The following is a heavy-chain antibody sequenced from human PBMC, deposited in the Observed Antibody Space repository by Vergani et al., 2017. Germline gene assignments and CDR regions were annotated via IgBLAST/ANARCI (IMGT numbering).Heavy chain of an antibody. CDR1: GFTFSSYA. D-gene: IGHD3-10*01. CDR2: ISGSGGST. Sequence: EVQLLESGGGLVQPGGSLRLSCAASGFTFSSYAMSWVRQAPGKGLEWVSAISGSGGSTYYADSVKGRFTISRDNSKNTLYLQMNSLRAEDTAVYYCAKDQSYVLLTSGAFDIWGQGTMVTVSS. V-gene: IGHV3-23*01. J-gene: IGHJ3*02. CDR3: AKDQSYVLLTSGAFDI.